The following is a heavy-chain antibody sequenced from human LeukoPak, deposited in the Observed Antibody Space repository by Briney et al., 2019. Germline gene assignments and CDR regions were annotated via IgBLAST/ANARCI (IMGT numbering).Heavy chain of an antibody. CDR2: TNLHGTAV. CDR3: ASAYTYVRLGDH. V-gene: IGHV3-74*01. CDR1: GFIFSNYW. J-gene: IGHJ4*02. Sequence: GGSLRLSCAVSGFIFSNYWMHWVRQAPGKGLVWVARTNLHGTAVDYADSVKGRFIISRDNAKNTLFLQMNSLRVEDTAVYYCASAYTYVRLGDHWGQGTLVTVSS. D-gene: IGHD3-16*01.